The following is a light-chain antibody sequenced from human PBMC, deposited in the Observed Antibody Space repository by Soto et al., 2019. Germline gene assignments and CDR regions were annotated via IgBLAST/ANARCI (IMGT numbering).Light chain of an antibody. V-gene: IGKV1-5*01. CDR3: QQYNSYSAFT. CDR2: DAS. Sequence: DIQMTQSPSTLSASVGDRVTITCRASQTINSWLAWYQQKPGKAPKVLIFDASSLKTGVPSRFSGSGSGTEFTLTISNLQPDDFATYYCQQYNSYSAFTFGPGTKVDI. CDR1: QTINSW. J-gene: IGKJ3*01.